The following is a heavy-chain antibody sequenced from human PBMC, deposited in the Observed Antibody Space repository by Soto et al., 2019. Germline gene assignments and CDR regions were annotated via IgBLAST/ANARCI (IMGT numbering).Heavy chain of an antibody. CDR3: ARDHGRTEQSYYYYYMDV. CDR1: GYTFTSYA. Sequence: GASVKVSCKASGYTFTSYAMHWVRQAPGQRLEWMGWINAGNGNTKYSQKYQGRVTITRDTSASTAYMELSSLRSEDTAVYYCARDHGRTEQSYYYYYMDVWGKGTTVTRLL. CDR2: INAGNGNT. J-gene: IGHJ6*03. V-gene: IGHV1-3*01.